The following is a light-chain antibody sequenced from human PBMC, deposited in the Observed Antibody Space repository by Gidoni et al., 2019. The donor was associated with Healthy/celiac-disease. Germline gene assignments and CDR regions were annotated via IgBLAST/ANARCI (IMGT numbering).Light chain of an antibody. CDR3: QQLSSSPLT. CDR2: AAS. CDR1: HCISSY. Sequence: DIQLTQSPSFLSASVLDRVTITCRASHCISSYLDWYQQKPGKAPKLLIYAASTLQGGVPSRFSGSGSGTEFTLTISRLQPEDFAIYSCQQLSSSPLTFGPGTKVDIK. V-gene: IGKV1-9*01. J-gene: IGKJ3*01.